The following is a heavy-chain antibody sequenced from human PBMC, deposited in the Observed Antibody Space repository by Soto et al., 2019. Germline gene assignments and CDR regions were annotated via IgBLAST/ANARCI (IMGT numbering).Heavy chain of an antibody. CDR2: IIPIFGTA. V-gene: IGHV1-69*01. CDR1: GGTFSSYA. D-gene: IGHD6-19*01. J-gene: IGHJ4*02. CDR3: ARVLGRQWLEGGPFDY. Sequence: QVQLVQSGAEVKKPGSSVKVSCKASGGTFSSYAISWVRQAPGQGLEWMGGIIPIFGTANYEQKFQGRVTITADETTSTAYMALRSLRSEDTAVYYCARVLGRQWLEGGPFDYWGQGTLVTVSS.